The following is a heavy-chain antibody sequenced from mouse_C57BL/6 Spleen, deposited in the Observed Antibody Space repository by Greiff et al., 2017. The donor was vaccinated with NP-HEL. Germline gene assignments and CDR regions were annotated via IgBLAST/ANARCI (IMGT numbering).Heavy chain of an antibody. CDR2: ISDGGSYT. J-gene: IGHJ1*03. D-gene: IGHD2-3*01. Sequence: EVKLVESGGGLVKPGGSLKLSCAASGFTFSSYAMSWVRQTPEKRLEWVATISDGGSYTYYPDNVKGRFTISRDNAKNNLYLQMSHLKSEDTAMYYCARSYDGYDGHFDVWGTGTTVTVSS. V-gene: IGHV5-4*03. CDR1: GFTFSSYA. CDR3: ARSYDGYDGHFDV.